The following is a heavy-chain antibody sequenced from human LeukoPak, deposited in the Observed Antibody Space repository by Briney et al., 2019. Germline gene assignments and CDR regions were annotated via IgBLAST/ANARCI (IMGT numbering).Heavy chain of an antibody. CDR2: IKQDGSEK. D-gene: IGHD2-2*01. V-gene: IGHV3-7*01. J-gene: IGHJ4*02. CDR1: GFTLSSYW. CDR3: AREGSTSALFDY. Sequence: GGSLRLSCAASGFTLSSYWMSWVRQAPGKGLEWVANIKQDGSEKYYVDSVKGRFTISRDNAKNSLYLQMNSLRAEDTAVYYRAREGSTSALFDYWGQGTLVTVSS.